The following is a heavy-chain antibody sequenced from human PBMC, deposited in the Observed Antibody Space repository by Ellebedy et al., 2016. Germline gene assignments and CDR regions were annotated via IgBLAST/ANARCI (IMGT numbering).Heavy chain of an antibody. V-gene: IGHV4-59*10. Sequence: SETLSLTXAVYGGSFSSYYWSWIRQPAGKGLEWIGRIYTSGSTNYNPSLKSRVTMSVDTSKNQFSLKLSSVTAADTAVYYCARMYSSGWYDYYFDYWGQGTLVTVSS. CDR3: ARMYSSGWYDYYFDY. CDR2: IYTSGST. D-gene: IGHD6-19*01. J-gene: IGHJ4*02. CDR1: GGSFSSYY.